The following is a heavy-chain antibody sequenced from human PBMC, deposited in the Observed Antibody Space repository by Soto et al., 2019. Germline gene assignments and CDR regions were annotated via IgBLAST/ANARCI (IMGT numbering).Heavy chain of an antibody. Sequence: EVKFLESGGGLGQPGGSLRLSCAASGFTFSSYAMKWVRQAPGKGLEWVSLIGESGTPTYYADSVKGRFTISRDNSGNTLFLEMYSLRAEDTAVYYCASYIPGVRYYGMDVWGQGTTVTVSS. CDR1: GFTFSSYA. D-gene: IGHD2-2*01. CDR2: IGESGTPT. V-gene: IGHV3-23*01. J-gene: IGHJ6*02. CDR3: ASYIPGVRYYGMDV.